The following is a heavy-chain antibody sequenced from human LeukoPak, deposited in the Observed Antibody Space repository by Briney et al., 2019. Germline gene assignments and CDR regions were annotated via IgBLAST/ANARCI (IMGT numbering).Heavy chain of an antibody. Sequence: MPSETLSLTCTVSGGSISSYYWSWIRQPPGKGLEWIGDIYYSRSTNYNPSLKSRVTISVDTSKNQFSLKLSSVTAADTAVYYCARGRIAVAGTKNYFDYWGQGTLVTVSS. V-gene: IGHV4-59*01. D-gene: IGHD6-19*01. J-gene: IGHJ4*02. CDR1: GGSISSYY. CDR2: IYYSRST. CDR3: ARGRIAVAGTKNYFDY.